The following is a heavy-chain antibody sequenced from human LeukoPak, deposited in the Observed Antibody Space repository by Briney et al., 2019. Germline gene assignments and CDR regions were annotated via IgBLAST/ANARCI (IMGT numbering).Heavy chain of an antibody. CDR1: GDSIISGTYY. J-gene: IGHJ4*02. CDR3: ARGGGATRIDY. CDR2: IYTSGST. D-gene: IGHD5-12*01. Sequence: SQTLSLTCSLSGDSIISGTYYWSSIRQPAGKGLEWIGRIYTSGSTSYNPSLKSRVTISVDTSKNQFSLKLTSVTAADTAVYYCARGGGATRIDYWGQGTLVTVSS. V-gene: IGHV4-61*02.